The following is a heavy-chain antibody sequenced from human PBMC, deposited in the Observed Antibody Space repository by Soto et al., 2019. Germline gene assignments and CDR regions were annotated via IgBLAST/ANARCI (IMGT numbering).Heavy chain of an antibody. Sequence: SETLSLTCTVSGGSISSSSDYWGWIRQPPGKGLEWIGSIYYSGSTYYNPSLKSRVTISVDTSKNQFSLKLSSVTAADTAVYYCARQAVVKYYYYGMDVWGQGTTVTVSS. J-gene: IGHJ6*02. CDR1: GGSISSSSDY. CDR2: IYYSGST. V-gene: IGHV4-39*01. D-gene: IGHD2-2*01. CDR3: ARQAVVKYYYYGMDV.